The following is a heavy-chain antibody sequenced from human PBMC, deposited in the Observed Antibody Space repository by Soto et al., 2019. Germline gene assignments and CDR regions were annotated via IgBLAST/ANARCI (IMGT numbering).Heavy chain of an antibody. CDR3: ASSAGLDHLLNYYGLNV. V-gene: IGHV1-69*01. CDR1: GGTFTSTA. J-gene: IGHJ6*02. CDR2: IIPVLGTT. Sequence: QVLLVQSSAEVKKPGSSVKVSCKASGGTFTSTAFSWVRQAPGQGLEWMGGIIPVLGTTNYAQKFQARLTVTADASTTTVHMERSSLRSDDTAVYYCASSAGLDHLLNYYGLNVWGQGTTVTVSS. D-gene: IGHD6-13*01.